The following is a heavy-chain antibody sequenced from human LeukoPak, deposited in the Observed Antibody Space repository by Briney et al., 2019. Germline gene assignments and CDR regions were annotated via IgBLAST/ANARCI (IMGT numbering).Heavy chain of an antibody. CDR2: IYTSGTI. V-gene: IGHV4-4*07. CDR3: ARDSGTTGEVKFDP. Sequence: SETLSLTCTVSGGSISSFYWSWIRQPAGKGLEWIGRIYTSGTITYNPSLKSRVTMSVDTSKNQFSLKLSSVTAADTAVYYCARDSGTTGEVKFDPWGQGTLVTVSS. J-gene: IGHJ5*02. CDR1: GGSISSFY. D-gene: IGHD3-10*01.